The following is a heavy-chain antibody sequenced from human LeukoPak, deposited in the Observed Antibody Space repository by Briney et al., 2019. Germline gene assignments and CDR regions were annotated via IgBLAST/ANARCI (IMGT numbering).Heavy chain of an antibody. D-gene: IGHD3-3*01. CDR1: GGSIGTYY. CDR3: VRDRHEPYDFWSGNGSKYYHHYIDV. Sequence: SETLSLTCTVSGGSIGTYYWSLIRQSPGKGLEWIGYIYHTGSTNYNPSLQSRVTISVDTSKNQFSLKLSSVTAADTAVYYCVRDRHEPYDFWSGNGSKYYHHYIDVWGKGTTVTVS. CDR2: IYHTGST. J-gene: IGHJ6*03. V-gene: IGHV4-59*01.